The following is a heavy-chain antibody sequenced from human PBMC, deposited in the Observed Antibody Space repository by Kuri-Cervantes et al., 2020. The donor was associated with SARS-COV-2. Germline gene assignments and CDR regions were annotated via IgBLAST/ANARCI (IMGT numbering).Heavy chain of an antibody. J-gene: IGHJ6*02. Sequence: GESLKISWPAPGCTFREYYMSWIRQAPGKGLEWVSYISSSSSTIYHPDAVKGRFTISRDNAKNSLYLQMNSMRDEDTVVYYCARTEDYGDYMGYYYYYYGMDVWGQGTTVTVSS. CDR2: ISSSSSTI. CDR1: GCTFREYY. CDR3: ARTEDYGDYMGYYYYYYGMDV. V-gene: IGHV3-11*04. D-gene: IGHD4-17*01.